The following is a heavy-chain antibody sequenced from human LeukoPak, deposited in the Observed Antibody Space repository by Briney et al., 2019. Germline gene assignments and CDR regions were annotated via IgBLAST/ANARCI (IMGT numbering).Heavy chain of an antibody. CDR2: ISGSGGST. J-gene: IGHJ4*02. CDR3: AKMVTADFDY. V-gene: IGHV3-23*01. D-gene: IGHD4-23*01. CDR1: GFTFSSYA. Sequence: GRCLRLSCAASGFTFSSYAMSWVRQAPGKGLEWVSAISGSGGSTYYADSVKRRFTISRDNSKNTLYLQMNSLRAEDTAVYYCAKMVTADFDYWGQGTLVTVSS.